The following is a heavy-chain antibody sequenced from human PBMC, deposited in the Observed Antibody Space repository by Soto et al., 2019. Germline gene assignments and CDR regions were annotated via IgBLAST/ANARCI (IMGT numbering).Heavy chain of an antibody. V-gene: IGHV1-18*03. CDR3: ARGRYGDY. CDR2: ISAHNGNT. CDR1: GYTFTSYG. D-gene: IGHD1-26*01. J-gene: IGHJ4*02. Sequence: QVHLVQSGAEVKKPGASVKVSCKGSGYTFTSYGITWVRQAPGQGLEWMGWISAHNGNTDYAQKLQGRVSVSRDTCTSAAEMGRRSLRSDAMAVYSCARGRYGDYWGQGAMVTVSS.